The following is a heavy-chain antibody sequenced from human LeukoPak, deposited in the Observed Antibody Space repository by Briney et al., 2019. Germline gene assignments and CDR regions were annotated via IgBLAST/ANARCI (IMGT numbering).Heavy chain of an antibody. J-gene: IGHJ6*03. CDR1: GCSISSYY. V-gene: IGHV4-59*01. CDR3: ARGGGYGDYVDYYYYMDV. CDR2: IYYSGST. D-gene: IGHD4-17*01. Sequence: RSSETLSLTCTVSGCSISSYYWSWIRQPPGKGREGSGYIYYSGSTNYNPSLKSRVIISVDTSKNQFSLKLSAVTAADTAVYYCARGGGYGDYVDYYYYMDVWGKGTTVTVSS.